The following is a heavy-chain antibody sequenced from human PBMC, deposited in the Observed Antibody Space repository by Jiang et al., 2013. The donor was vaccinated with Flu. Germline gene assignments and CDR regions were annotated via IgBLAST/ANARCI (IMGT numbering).Heavy chain of an antibody. CDR2: ISGSGGST. CDR1: GFTFSSYA. CDR3: AKKGFRGGSYFFDY. D-gene: IGHD1-26*01. V-gene: IGHV3-23*01. J-gene: IGHJ4*02. Sequence: VQLLESGGGLVQPGGSLRLSCAAPGFTFSSYAMSWVRQAPGKGLEWVSGISGSGGSTYYADSVKDRFTISRDNSKNTLYLQMNSLRAEDTAVYYCAKKGFRGGSYFFDYWGQGTLVTVSS.